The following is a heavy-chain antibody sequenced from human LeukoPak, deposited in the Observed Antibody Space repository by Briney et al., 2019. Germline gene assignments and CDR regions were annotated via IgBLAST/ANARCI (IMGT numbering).Heavy chain of an antibody. V-gene: IGHV3-15*01. CDR1: GFTFSNAW. J-gene: IGHJ4*02. D-gene: IGHD6-13*01. Sequence: GGSLRLSCAASGFTFSNAWMSWVRQAPGKGLEWVGRIKSKTDGGTTDYAAPVKGRFTISRADSKNTLYLQMNSLKTEDTAVYYCTTAMYSSSWYTYYFDYWGQGTLVTVSS. CDR3: TTAMYSSSWYTYYFDY. CDR2: IKSKTDGGTT.